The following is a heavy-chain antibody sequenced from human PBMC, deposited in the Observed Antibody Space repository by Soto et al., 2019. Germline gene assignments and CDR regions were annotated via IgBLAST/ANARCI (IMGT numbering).Heavy chain of an antibody. V-gene: IGHV1-69*06. CDR3: ASMVYCSSTSCYDYYYYGMDV. CDR1: GGTFSSYA. Sequence: QVQLVQSGAEVKKPGSSVKVSCKASGGTFSSYAISWVRQAPGQGLEWMGGIIPIFGTANYAQKFQGRVTITEDKSTSTAYMELSSLRSEDTAVYYCASMVYCSSTSCYDYYYYGMDVWGQGTTVTVSS. J-gene: IGHJ6*02. D-gene: IGHD2-2*01. CDR2: IIPIFGTA.